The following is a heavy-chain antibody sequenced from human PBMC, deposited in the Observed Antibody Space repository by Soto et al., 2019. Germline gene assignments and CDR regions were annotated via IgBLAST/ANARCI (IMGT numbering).Heavy chain of an antibody. V-gene: IGHV3-23*01. CDR2: ISGSGGST. D-gene: IGHD6-13*01. CDR3: AKDLGSSDYYYYGMDV. Sequence: GGSLRLSCAASGFTFSSYAMKWVRQAPGKGLEWVSGISGSGGSTYYAEAVKGRSTISRDNSKNTLYLQMNSLRAEDTAVYYCAKDLGSSDYYYYGMDVWGQGTTVTVSS. J-gene: IGHJ6*02. CDR1: GFTFSSYA.